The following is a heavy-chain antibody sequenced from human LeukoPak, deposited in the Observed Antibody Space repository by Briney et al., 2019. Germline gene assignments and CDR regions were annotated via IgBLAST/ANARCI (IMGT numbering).Heavy chain of an antibody. CDR3: AGAQGISARW. D-gene: IGHD6-6*01. CDR2: IYSDGST. V-gene: IGHV3-53*01. J-gene: IGHJ4*02. CDR1: GLTVSSNY. Sequence: GGSLRLSCAASGLTVSSNYINWVRQAPGKGLEWVSVIYSDGSTYYADSGKGRFTISRDNSKNTLYLQMNSLRAEDTAVYYCAGAQGISARWWGQGTLVTVSS.